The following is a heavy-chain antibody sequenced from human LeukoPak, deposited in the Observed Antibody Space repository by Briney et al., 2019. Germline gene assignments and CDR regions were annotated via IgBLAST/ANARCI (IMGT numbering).Heavy chain of an antibody. CDR1: GGSISSGDYY. CDR3: ARGGDGYNPGGAFDI. J-gene: IGHJ3*02. V-gene: IGHV4-30-4*01. CDR2: IYYSGST. D-gene: IGHD5-24*01. Sequence: PSETLSLTCTVSGGSISSGDYYWSWIRQPPGKGLEWIRYIYYSGSTYYNLALKSRVTISVDTSKNQFSLKLSSVTAADTAVYYCARGGDGYNPGGAFDIWGQGTMVTVSS.